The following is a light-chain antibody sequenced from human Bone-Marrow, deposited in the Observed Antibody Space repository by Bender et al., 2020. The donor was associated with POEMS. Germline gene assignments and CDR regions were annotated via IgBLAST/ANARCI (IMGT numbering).Light chain of an antibody. CDR3: QSYDNTNRVV. V-gene: IGLV1-44*01. Sequence: QSVLTQPPSASGTPGQRITISCSGGSSNIGAHAVNWYQHLPGTAPKLLIYSSHRRPSEVPDRFSGSRSGTSASLAISGLQSEDEADYDCQSYDNTNRVVFGGGTKLTVL. CDR1: SSNIGAHA. CDR2: SSH. J-gene: IGLJ2*01.